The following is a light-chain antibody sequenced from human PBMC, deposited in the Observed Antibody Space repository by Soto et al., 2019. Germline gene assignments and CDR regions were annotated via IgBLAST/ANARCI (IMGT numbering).Light chain of an antibody. CDR1: QSVSSSY. J-gene: IGKJ1*01. CDR2: GAS. V-gene: IGKV3-20*01. Sequence: EIVLTQSPGTLSLSPGERATLSCRASQSVSSSYLAWYQQKPGQAPRLLIYGASSRATGIPDRFSGSGSGTDFTLTISRLEPEDFAVYYCQQYGSSPEWTFGQGNKVEIK. CDR3: QQYGSSPEWT.